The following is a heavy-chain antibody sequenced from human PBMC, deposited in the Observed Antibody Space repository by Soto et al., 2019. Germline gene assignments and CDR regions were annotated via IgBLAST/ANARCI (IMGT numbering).Heavy chain of an antibody. D-gene: IGHD1-26*01. V-gene: IGHV3-33*01. Sequence: PGGSLRLSCAASGFTFSDYVMHRVRQAPGKGLEWVAVIWYRGRDIFYADSVKGRFTISRDNSKNALYLQLNSLRAEDTAVYYCARDQGGQSGNFIFDNWGQGTLVTVSS. CDR3: ARDQGGQSGNFIFDN. CDR2: IWYRGRDI. J-gene: IGHJ4*02. CDR1: GFTFSDYV.